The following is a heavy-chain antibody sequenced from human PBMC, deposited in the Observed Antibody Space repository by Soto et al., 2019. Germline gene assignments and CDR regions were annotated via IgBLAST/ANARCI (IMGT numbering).Heavy chain of an antibody. D-gene: IGHD6-13*01. CDR2: LSDSGDSI. J-gene: IGHJ4*02. CDR3: AKVSSSWYAGFFDL. V-gene: IGHV3-23*01. Sequence: EVQLLESGGGLVQPGRSLRLSCTASGFTFSSHAMTWVRQAPGKGLEWVSGLSDSGDSIYYADSVKGRFTIYRDNSMNTLYLQMHTLRVEDTAVYYCAKVSSSWYAGFFDLWGQGTRVTVSS. CDR1: GFTFSSHA.